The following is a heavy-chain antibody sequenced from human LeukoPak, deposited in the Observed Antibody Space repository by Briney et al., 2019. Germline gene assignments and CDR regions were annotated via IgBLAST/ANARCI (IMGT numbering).Heavy chain of an antibody. CDR3: ARDIGSGNYFDY. CDR2: LYSGGTT. J-gene: IGHJ4*02. Sequence: GGSLRLSCAASGFAVSSNYMSWVRQAPGKGLEWVSVLYSGGTTYYADSVKGRFTISRDNSKSTLYLQMNSLRAEDTAVYYRARDIGSGNYFDYWGQGTLVTVSS. D-gene: IGHD1-26*01. V-gene: IGHV3-53*01. CDR1: GFAVSSNY.